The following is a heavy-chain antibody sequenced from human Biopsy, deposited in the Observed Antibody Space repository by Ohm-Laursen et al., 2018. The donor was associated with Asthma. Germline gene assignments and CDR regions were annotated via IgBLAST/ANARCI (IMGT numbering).Heavy chain of an antibody. D-gene: IGHD6-19*01. CDR3: ARGDSSGWSHYYFDY. CDR2: ISKDASTQ. J-gene: IGHJ4*02. Sequence: SLRLSCAASGFSFSNFAIHWVRQAPGKGLEWVGVISKDASTQDYADSVKGRFTMARDNSKNTLDLQMNSLRVEDTAVYYCARGDSSGWSHYYFDYWGQGTLVTVSS. CDR1: GFSFSNFA. V-gene: IGHV3-30*07.